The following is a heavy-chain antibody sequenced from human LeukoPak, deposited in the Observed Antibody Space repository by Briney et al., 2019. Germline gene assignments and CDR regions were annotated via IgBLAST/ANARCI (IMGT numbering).Heavy chain of an antibody. CDR1: GYSFTSYG. V-gene: IGHV1-18*01. J-gene: IGHJ4*02. CDR3: ARAPSGFTYGPGDH. CDR2: ISTYDGNA. Sequence: ASAKVSCKASGYSFTSYGITWVRQAPGQGLEWMGWISTYDGNANYAQKLQGRVTMTTDTSTITAYMELRSLRSDDTAVYYCARAPSGFTYGPGDHWGQGTLVTVSS. D-gene: IGHD5-18*01.